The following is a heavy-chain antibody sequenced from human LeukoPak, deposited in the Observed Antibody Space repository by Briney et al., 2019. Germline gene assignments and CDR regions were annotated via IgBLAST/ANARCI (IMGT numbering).Heavy chain of an antibody. J-gene: IGHJ4*02. CDR1: GYTFTSYG. D-gene: IGHD2-2*01. CDR3: ARDDCSSTSCQVDY. CDR2: ISAYNGNT. Sequence: ASVKVSCKASGYTFTSYGISWVRQALGQGLEWMGWISAYNGNTNYAQKLQGRVTMTTDTSTSTAYMELRSLRSDDTAVYYCARDDCSSTSCQVDYWGQGTLVTVSS. V-gene: IGHV1-18*01.